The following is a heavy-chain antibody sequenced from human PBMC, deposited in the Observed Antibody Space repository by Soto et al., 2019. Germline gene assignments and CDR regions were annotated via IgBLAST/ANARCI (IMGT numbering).Heavy chain of an antibody. V-gene: IGHV4-59*01. J-gene: IGHJ4*02. CDR3: GKERHKYSSGWYGIDY. CDR2: IYYSGST. D-gene: IGHD6-19*01. Sequence: SETLSLTCTVSGGSMSSYDWNWIRQPPGKGLEWIGDIYYSGSTNYNPSLKSRVTISVDTSKNQFSLKLNSVTAADTAVYYCGKERHKYSSGWYGIDYWGQGTRVTVSS. CDR1: GGSMSSYD.